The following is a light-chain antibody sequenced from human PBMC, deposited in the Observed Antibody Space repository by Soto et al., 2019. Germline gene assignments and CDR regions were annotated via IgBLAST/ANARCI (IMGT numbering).Light chain of an antibody. CDR2: GAS. CDR1: QSISSNY. V-gene: IGKV3-20*01. CDR3: HQYGRAPAWT. Sequence: EIVLTQSPGTLSLFPGERATLSCRASQSISSNYLAWYQQKPGQAPRLLIHGASNRATGIPDRFSGAGSGTDFTLTISRLEPEEFAGYSCHQYGRAPAWTFGQGTKVEIK. J-gene: IGKJ1*01.